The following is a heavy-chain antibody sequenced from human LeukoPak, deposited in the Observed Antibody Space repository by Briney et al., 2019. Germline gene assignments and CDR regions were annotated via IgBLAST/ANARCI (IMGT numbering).Heavy chain of an antibody. V-gene: IGHV1-8*03. Sequence: ASVKVSCKASGYTFTSYDINWVRQATGQGLEWMGWMNPNSGNTGYAQKFQGRVTITRNTSISTAYMELSSLRSEDTAVYYCARDAEYSSSSSLGYWGQGTLVTVPS. J-gene: IGHJ4*02. D-gene: IGHD6-6*01. CDR2: MNPNSGNT. CDR1: GYTFTSYD. CDR3: ARDAEYSSSSSLGY.